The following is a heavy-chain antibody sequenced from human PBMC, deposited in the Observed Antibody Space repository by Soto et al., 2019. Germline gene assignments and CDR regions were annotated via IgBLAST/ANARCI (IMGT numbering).Heavy chain of an antibody. D-gene: IGHD3-9*01. CDR2: INAGNGNT. V-gene: IGHV1-3*01. J-gene: IGHJ4*02. CDR3: ARMLMDYDILTGYYMAYYFDC. Sequence: ASVKVFCKTSGYTFTSYAMHWVRQAPGQRLEWMGWINAGNGNTKYSQKFQGRVTITRDTSASTAYMELSSLRSEDTAVYYCARMLMDYDILTGYYMAYYFDCWGQGTLVTVSS. CDR1: GYTFTSYA.